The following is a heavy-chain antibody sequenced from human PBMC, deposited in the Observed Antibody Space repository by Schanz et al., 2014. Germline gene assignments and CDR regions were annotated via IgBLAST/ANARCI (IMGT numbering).Heavy chain of an antibody. Sequence: EVQLLESGGRLVQPGGSLRLSCTVSGFTVNNYAMNWVRQAPGKGLEWVSTISGSGGDTYPADSVKGRFTISRDNSNNTLYLQMDSLRAEDTAVYYCATGRAEPGNFGAEYFLLWGQGTPVTVTS. CDR1: GFTVNNYA. CDR2: ISGSGGDT. CDR3: ATGRAEPGNFGAEYFLL. D-gene: IGHD6-19*01. V-gene: IGHV3-23*01. J-gene: IGHJ1*01.